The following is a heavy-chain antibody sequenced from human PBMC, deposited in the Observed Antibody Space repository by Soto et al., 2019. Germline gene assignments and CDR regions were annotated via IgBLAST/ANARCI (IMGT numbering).Heavy chain of an antibody. Sequence: GGSLRLSCVASGFIVNKNYMTWVRQAPGKGLEWVSVIYSSGATNFADSVRGRVTISRDDTKNTMYLQMNNLRVEDTAVYYCVRDSRERAYSYSLDYWGQGTPVTVSS. J-gene: IGHJ4*02. CDR3: VRDSRERAYSYSLDY. V-gene: IGHV3-53*01. CDR2: IYSSGAT. D-gene: IGHD3-16*02. CDR1: GFIVNKNY.